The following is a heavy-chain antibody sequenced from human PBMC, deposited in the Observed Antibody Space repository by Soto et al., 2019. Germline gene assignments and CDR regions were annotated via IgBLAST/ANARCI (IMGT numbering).Heavy chain of an antibody. CDR3: AKDIRDTICGVVTPSMEV. CDR1: GFTFSSYS. Sequence: GGSLRLSCAASGFTFSSYSMNWVRQAPGKGLEWVSSISSSSSYIYYADSVKGRFTISRDNAKNSLYLQMNSLRAGDTALYYCAKDIRDTICGVVTPSMEVWGKGTTVTVSS. J-gene: IGHJ6*03. V-gene: IGHV3-21*04. CDR2: ISSSSSYI. D-gene: IGHD3-3*01.